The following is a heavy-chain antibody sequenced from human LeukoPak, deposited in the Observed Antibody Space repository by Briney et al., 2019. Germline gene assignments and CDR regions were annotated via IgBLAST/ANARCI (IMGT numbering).Heavy chain of an antibody. V-gene: IGHV3-30*02. CDR3: AREESSSTSCYAGMGYFDY. D-gene: IGHD2-2*01. J-gene: IGHJ4*02. CDR2: IRYDGSNK. Sequence: GGSLRLSCAASGFTFSSYGMHWVRQAPGKGLEWVAFIRYDGSNKYYADSVKGRFTISRDNAKNTLYLQMNSLRAEDTAVYYCAREESSSTSCYAGMGYFDYWGQGTLVTVSS. CDR1: GFTFSSYG.